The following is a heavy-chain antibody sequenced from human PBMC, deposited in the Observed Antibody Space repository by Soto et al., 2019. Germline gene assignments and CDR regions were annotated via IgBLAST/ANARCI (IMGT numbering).Heavy chain of an antibody. Sequence: SETLSLTCTVSGGSISSSSYYWGWIRQPPGKGLEWIGSIYHSGSTYYNPSLKSRVTISVDTSKNQFSLKLSSVTAADTAVYYCATRHGYSSSWYALGAIVGGMDAWGKGPTVT. V-gene: IGHV4-39*01. CDR2: IYHSGST. CDR3: ATRHGYSSSWYALGAIVGGMDA. D-gene: IGHD6-13*01. CDR1: GGSISSSSYY. J-gene: IGHJ6*04.